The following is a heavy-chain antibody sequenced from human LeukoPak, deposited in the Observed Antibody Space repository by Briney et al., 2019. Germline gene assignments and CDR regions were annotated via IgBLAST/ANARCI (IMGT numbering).Heavy chain of an antibody. D-gene: IGHD5-18*01. CDR3: ARGGIGNRYGSPFDY. CDR2: INPKSGGT. CDR1: GYTFTGYS. V-gene: IGHV1-2*02. J-gene: IGHJ4*02. Sequence: ASVKVSCKASGYTFTGYSMHWVRQAPGQGLEWMGWINPKSGGTNFAQKFQGRVTMTRDTSISTAYMELSRLRSDDTAVYYCARGGIGNRYGSPFDYWGQGTLVTVSS.